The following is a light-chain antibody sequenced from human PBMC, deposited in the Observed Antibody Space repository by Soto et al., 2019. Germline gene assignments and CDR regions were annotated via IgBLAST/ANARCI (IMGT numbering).Light chain of an antibody. Sequence: QSVLTQPASVSGSPGQSITISCTGTSNDVGGYNYVSWYQQHPGKAPKLMIYDVSNRPSGVSNRFSGSKSGNTASLTISGLQAEDEADYYCSSYTSSSTRVVFGGGTKLTVL. J-gene: IGLJ2*01. CDR2: DVS. V-gene: IGLV2-14*01. CDR3: SSYTSSSTRVV. CDR1: SNDVGGYNY.